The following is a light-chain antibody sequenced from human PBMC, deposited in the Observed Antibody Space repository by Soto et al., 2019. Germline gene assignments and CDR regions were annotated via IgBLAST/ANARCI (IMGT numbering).Light chain of an antibody. CDR2: KAS. CDR1: PSISSW. V-gene: IGKV1-5*03. Sequence: DIQMTQSPSTLSASVGDRVTITCRTSPSISSWLAWYQQKPGKAPKLLIYKASSLENGVTSRFSSSGSGGEFTLTTSSLQPDDCATYYYQQYKNCQWAFGQGTKVEIK. CDR3: QQYKNCQWA. J-gene: IGKJ1*01.